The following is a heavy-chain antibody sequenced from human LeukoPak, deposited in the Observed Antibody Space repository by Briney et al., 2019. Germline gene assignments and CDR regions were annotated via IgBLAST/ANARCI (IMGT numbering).Heavy chain of an antibody. CDR2: INSDGSST. J-gene: IGHJ6*03. CDR1: GFTFSSYW. D-gene: IGHD1-1*01. Sequence: GGSLRLSCPASGFTFSSYWMHWVGQAPGKGLVWVSRINSDGSSTSYADSVRGRFSISRDNAKNYLYLQMNSLRAEDTALYYCAKDKRTNYYYYYMDVWGKGTTVTISS. V-gene: IGHV3-74*01. CDR3: AKDKRTNYYYYYMDV.